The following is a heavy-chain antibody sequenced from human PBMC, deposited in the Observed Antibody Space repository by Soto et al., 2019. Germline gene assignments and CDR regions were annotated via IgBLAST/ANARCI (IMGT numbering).Heavy chain of an antibody. J-gene: IGHJ6*03. Sequence: GGSLRLSCAASGFTFSNAWMSWVRQAPGKGLEWVGRIKSKTDGGTTDYAAPVKGRFTISRDDSKNTLYLQMNSLKTEDTAVYYIWGSYRYQRNYYYYYMDVWGKGTTVTVSS. CDR1: GFTFSNAW. D-gene: IGHD3-16*02. CDR2: IKSKTDGGTT. V-gene: IGHV3-15*01. CDR3: WGSYRYQRNYYYYYMDV.